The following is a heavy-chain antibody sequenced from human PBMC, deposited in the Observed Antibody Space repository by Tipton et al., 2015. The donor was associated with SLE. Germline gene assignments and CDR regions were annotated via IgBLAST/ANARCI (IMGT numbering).Heavy chain of an antibody. Sequence: TLSLTCTVSGGSISSGGYSWSWIRQPPGKGLEWIGYIYHSGNTYYKPSLKSRVTMSVDTSKNQFSLKLSSVTAADTAVYHCARSDYGDWYFALWGRGTLVTVSS. CDR1: GGSISSGGYS. CDR3: ARSDYGDWYFAL. D-gene: IGHD4-17*01. CDR2: IYHSGNT. J-gene: IGHJ2*01. V-gene: IGHV4-30-2*01.